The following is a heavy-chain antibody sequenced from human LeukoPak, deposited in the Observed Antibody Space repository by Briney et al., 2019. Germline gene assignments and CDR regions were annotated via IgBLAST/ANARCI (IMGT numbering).Heavy chain of an antibody. CDR2: ISAYNGNT. V-gene: IGHV1-18*01. J-gene: IGHJ4*02. D-gene: IGHD1-26*01. CDR3: ATADGIVGAKDFDY. Sequence: GASVKVSCKASGYTFTSYGISWVRQAPGQGLEWMGWISAYNGNTNYAQKLQGRVTMTTDTSTSTAYMELRSLRSDDTAVYYCATADGIVGAKDFDYWGQGTLVTVSS. CDR1: GYTFTSYG.